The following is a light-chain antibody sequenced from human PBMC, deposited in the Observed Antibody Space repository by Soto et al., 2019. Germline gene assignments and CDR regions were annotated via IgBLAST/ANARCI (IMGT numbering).Light chain of an antibody. CDR3: QQYNSYWT. CDR2: DAS. CDR1: QSIIGW. Sequence: DIQMPHSHSTLPASVGDRVTITFRASQSIIGWLAGYQQKPGKAPKLLIYDASSLESGVPSRFSGSGSGTEFTLTISSLQPDDFATYYCQQYNSYWTFGQGTKVDI. V-gene: IGKV1-5*01. J-gene: IGKJ1*01.